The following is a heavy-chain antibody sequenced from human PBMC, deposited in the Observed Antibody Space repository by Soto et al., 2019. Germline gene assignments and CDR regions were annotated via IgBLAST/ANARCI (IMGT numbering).Heavy chain of an antibody. V-gene: IGHV4-59*08. CDR2: IYYTGST. Sequence: SETLSLTCTVSSCSISTYYWNWIRQPPGKGLEWIGCIYYTGSTNYNPSLKTRVAISVDTSKNQFSLKLSSVTAADTAVYYCARVYGDYSNWFDPWGQGTLVTSPQ. CDR3: ARVYGDYSNWFDP. D-gene: IGHD4-17*01. CDR1: SCSISTYY. J-gene: IGHJ5*02.